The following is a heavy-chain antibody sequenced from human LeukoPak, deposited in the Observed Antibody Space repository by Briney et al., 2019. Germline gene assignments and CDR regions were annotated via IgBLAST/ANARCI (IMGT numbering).Heavy chain of an antibody. D-gene: IGHD2-2*01. J-gene: IGHJ2*01. V-gene: IGHV4-59*03. CDR2: IDYSGST. CDR1: GSSISRYY. Sequence: SETLSLTCTVSGSSISRYYWSWLRQPPGKGLEWIGYIDYSGSTNYNSSLKSRVSISVDTSKSQFSLRLRSVTAADTAVYYCATRSRSYWYFDLWGRGTLVNLSS. CDR3: ATRSRSYWYFDL.